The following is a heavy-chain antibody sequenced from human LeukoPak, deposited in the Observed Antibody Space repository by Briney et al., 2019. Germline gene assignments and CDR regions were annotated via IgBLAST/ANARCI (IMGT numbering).Heavy chain of an antibody. D-gene: IGHD3-9*01. V-gene: IGHV3-53*01. CDR1: GFSVSSNY. CDR3: ARDSVLRYFDWLFPYYMDV. CDR2: IYSGGST. J-gene: IGHJ6*03. Sequence: PGGSLRLSCAASGFSVSSNYMSWVRQAPGKGLEWVSIIYSGGSTYYTDSVKGRFSISRDNAKNSLYLQMNSLRAEDTAVYYCARDSVLRYFDWLFPYYMDVWGKGTTVTISS.